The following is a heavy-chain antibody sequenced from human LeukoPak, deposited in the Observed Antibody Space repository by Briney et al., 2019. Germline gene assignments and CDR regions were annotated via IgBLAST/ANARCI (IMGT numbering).Heavy chain of an antibody. CDR2: IRNDGSNK. D-gene: IGHD3-10*01. Sequence: PGGSLRLSCAVSGFTFSSYGMHWVRQAPGKGLEWVAFIRNDGSNKYYADFVKGRFTISRDNSKNTLYLQMNSLRTEDTAVYHCAKGHRNYYGLKDYWGQGTLVTVSS. V-gene: IGHV3-30*02. CDR3: AKGHRNYYGLKDY. J-gene: IGHJ4*02. CDR1: GFTFSSYG.